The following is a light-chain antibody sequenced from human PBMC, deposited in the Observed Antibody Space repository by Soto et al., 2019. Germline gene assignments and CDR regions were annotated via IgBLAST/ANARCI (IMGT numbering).Light chain of an antibody. V-gene: IGLV1-40*01. CDR3: QSYDRSLRAVV. Sequence: QSVLTQPPSVSGAPGQRVTISCTGSSSNIGAGYDVHWYQQLPGTAPKLLIYGNSNRPSGVPDRFSGSKSGTSASLAITGRQAEDDGDYYCQSYDRSLRAVVFGGGTKLTVL. CDR2: GNS. J-gene: IGLJ2*01. CDR1: SSNIGAGYD.